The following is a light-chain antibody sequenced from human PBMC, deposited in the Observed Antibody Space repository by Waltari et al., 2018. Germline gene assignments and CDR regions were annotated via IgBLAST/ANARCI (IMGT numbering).Light chain of an antibody. CDR3: QAWDSSTASVV. V-gene: IGLV3-1*01. CDR1: KVGDKY. Sequence: SYELTQPPSVSVSPGQTASITCSGDKVGDKYACWYQQKTGQSPVLVIYQDSKRPSGLPERFSGHNSRNTATLTISGTQAMDEADYYCQAWDSSTASVVFGGGTKLTVL. CDR2: QDS. J-gene: IGLJ2*01.